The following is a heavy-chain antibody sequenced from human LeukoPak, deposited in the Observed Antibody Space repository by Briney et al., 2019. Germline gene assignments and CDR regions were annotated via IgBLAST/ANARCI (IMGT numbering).Heavy chain of an antibody. D-gene: IGHD5-18*01. CDR3: ARDYGYSYGVDAFDI. J-gene: IGHJ3*02. CDR1: GFTFSSYW. Sequence: PGGSLRLSCAASGFTFSSYWMHWVRQAPGKGLVWVSRINSDGSSTSYADSVKGRFTISRDNAKNTLYLQMNSLRAEDTAVYYCARDYGYSYGVDAFDIWGQGTMVTVSS. V-gene: IGHV3-74*01. CDR2: INSDGSST.